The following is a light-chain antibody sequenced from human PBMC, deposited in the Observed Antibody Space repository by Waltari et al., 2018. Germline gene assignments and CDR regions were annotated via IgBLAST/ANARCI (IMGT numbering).Light chain of an antibody. V-gene: IGLV2-23*02. CDR3: CSYAGDSTLI. CDR1: SSNVGGYTL. J-gene: IGLJ2*01. Sequence: QSALTQPASVSGSPGQSITISCTGTSSNVGGYTLFSWYQQHPGKAPQLIIYDVNKRPSGISHRFSGSKSGNTASLTISGLQADYESDYYCCSYAGDSTLIFGGGTKLTVL. CDR2: DVN.